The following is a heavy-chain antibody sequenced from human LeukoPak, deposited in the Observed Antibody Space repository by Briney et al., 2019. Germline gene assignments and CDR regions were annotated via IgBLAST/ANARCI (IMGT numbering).Heavy chain of an antibody. CDR1: GFTFSSYE. J-gene: IGHJ4*02. D-gene: IGHD5-18*01. CDR2: ISSSGSTI. V-gene: IGHV3-48*03. Sequence: GGSLRLSCAASGFTFSSYEMNWVRQAPGKGLEWVSYISSSGSTIYYADSVKCRFTISRDNAKNSLYLQMNSLRAEDTAVYYCARASYVKHFDYWGQGTLVTVSS. CDR3: ARASYVKHFDY.